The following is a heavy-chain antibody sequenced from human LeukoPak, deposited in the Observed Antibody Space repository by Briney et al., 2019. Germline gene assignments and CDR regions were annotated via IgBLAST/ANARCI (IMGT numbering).Heavy chain of an antibody. CDR2: NSGSGGSI. CDR1: GFTFSSYA. Sequence: AGGSLRLSCAASGFTFSSYAMSWVRQAPGKGLECVSANSGSGGSIYYAHSVKGRFTISRDNSKHTLYPQMNSLRAEDTAVYYCAKADIVLMVYAIPYGMDVWGQGTTVTVSS. J-gene: IGHJ6*02. V-gene: IGHV3-23*01. CDR3: AKADIVLMVYAIPYGMDV. D-gene: IGHD2-8*01.